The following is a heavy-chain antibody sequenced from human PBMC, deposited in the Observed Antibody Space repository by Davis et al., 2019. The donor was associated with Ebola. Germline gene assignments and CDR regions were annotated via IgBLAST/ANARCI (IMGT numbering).Heavy chain of an antibody. CDR1: GYSFTSYW. J-gene: IGHJ4*02. CDR3: ARLITDSSGYYVDY. V-gene: IGHV5-51*01. CDR2: IYPGDSDT. D-gene: IGHD3-22*01. Sequence: GGSLRLSCKGSGYSFTSYWIGWVRQMPGKGLEWMGIIYPGDSDTRYSPSFQGQVTISADKSISTAYLQWSSLKASDTAMYYCARLITDSSGYYVDYWGQGTLVTVSS.